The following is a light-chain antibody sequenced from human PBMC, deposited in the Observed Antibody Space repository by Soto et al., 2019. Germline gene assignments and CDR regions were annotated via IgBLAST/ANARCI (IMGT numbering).Light chain of an antibody. CDR3: QQYGSSPFT. Sequence: EIVLTQSPATLSLSPGERATLSCGASQSVRSSYLAWYQQKPGLAPRLLIYDASSRAAGIPDRFSGSGCGADFILTISRMEPEDFAVYCCQQYGSSPFTFGPGTKVDI. J-gene: IGKJ3*01. CDR1: QSVRSSY. CDR2: DAS. V-gene: IGKV3D-20*01.